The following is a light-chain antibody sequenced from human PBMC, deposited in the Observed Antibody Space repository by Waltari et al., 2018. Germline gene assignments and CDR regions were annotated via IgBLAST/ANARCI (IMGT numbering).Light chain of an antibody. CDR2: AAS. J-gene: IGKJ1*01. Sequence: DIQMIQSPSSLSASVGLRVTITCRASQSIGDYLNWYQQRPGKAPKLLMYAASSLQSGVPSRFSGSRSGTDFILTISSLQPEDFATYSCQQSYTTPWTFGQGTKVEI. CDR1: QSIGDY. V-gene: IGKV1-39*01. CDR3: QQSYTTPWT.